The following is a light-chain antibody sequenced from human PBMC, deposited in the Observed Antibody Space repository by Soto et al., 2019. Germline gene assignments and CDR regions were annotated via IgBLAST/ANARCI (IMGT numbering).Light chain of an antibody. CDR2: RNN. CDR1: SSNIGSNY. V-gene: IGLV1-47*01. CDR3: AAWDDSLSAHVV. Sequence: QSVLTQPPSASGTPGQRVTISCSGSSSNIGSNYVYWYQQLPGTAPKLLIYRNNHRPSGVPDRFSGSKSGTSASLAISGLRSEDEADYYCAAWDDSLSAHVVFGGGTQLTVL. J-gene: IGLJ2*01.